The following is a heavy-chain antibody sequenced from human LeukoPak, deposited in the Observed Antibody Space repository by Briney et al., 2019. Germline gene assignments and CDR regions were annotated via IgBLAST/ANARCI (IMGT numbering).Heavy chain of an antibody. J-gene: IGHJ3*02. CDR1: GDSVSSNSAG. Sequence: SQTLSLTCAISGDSVSSNSAGWNWIRQSPSRGLEWLGRTYYRSKWYNDDAVSVKSRITINPDTAKNQFSLKLNSVTAADTAVYYCAKSNGYGLVDIWGQGTMVTVSS. V-gene: IGHV6-1*01. CDR3: AKSNGYGLVDI. D-gene: IGHD3-10*01. CDR2: TYYRSKWYN.